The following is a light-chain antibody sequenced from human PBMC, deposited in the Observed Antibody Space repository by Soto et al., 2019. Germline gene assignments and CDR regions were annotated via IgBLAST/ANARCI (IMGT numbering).Light chain of an antibody. Sequence: EIVMTQSPATLSLSPGERATLSCRASQSVNSNLAWYQQKPGQAPRLLIYGASTRATGIPARFSGSGSGTEFTLTISSLQSEDFAVYYCQQYNNWPPLTFGGGTKVDI. CDR2: GAS. V-gene: IGKV3-15*01. CDR3: QQYNNWPPLT. J-gene: IGKJ4*01. CDR1: QSVNSN.